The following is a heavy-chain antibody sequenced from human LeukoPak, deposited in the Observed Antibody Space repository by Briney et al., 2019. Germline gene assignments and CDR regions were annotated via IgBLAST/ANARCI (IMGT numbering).Heavy chain of an antibody. CDR2: INPNSGGT. CDR1: GYTFTGYY. D-gene: IGHD4-17*01. Sequence: ALVKVSCKASGYTFTGYYMHWVRQAPGQGLEWMGWINPNSGGTNYAQKFQGRVTMTRDTSISTAYMELSRLRSDDTAVYYCASIPVSNDYGDYDWGYWGQGTLVTVSS. CDR3: ASIPVSNDYGDYDWGY. V-gene: IGHV1-2*02. J-gene: IGHJ4*02.